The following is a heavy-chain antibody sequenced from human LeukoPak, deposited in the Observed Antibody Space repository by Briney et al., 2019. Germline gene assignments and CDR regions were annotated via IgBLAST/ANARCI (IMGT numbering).Heavy chain of an antibody. Sequence: GGSLRLSCAASGFTFSSYAMHWVRQAPGKGLEWVAVISYDGSNKYYADSVKGRFTISRDNSKNTLYLQMNSLRAEDTAVYYCAGQVVVITNDAFDIWGQGTMVTVSS. J-gene: IGHJ3*02. CDR2: ISYDGSNK. CDR1: GFTFSSYA. CDR3: AGQVVVITNDAFDI. V-gene: IGHV3-30-3*01. D-gene: IGHD3-22*01.